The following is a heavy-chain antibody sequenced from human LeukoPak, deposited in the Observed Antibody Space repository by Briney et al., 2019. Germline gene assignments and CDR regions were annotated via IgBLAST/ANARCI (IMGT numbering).Heavy chain of an antibody. J-gene: IGHJ4*02. CDR2: IYTSGST. Sequence: TLSLTCTVSGNSISSGDNYWSWIRQPAGKGLEWIGRIYTSGSTKYNPSLESRVTISIDTSKNQLSLRLSSVTAADTAVYYCTREKSYGYIRADSWGQGTLVAVSS. D-gene: IGHD3-16*01. V-gene: IGHV4-61*02. CDR3: TREKSYGYIRADS. CDR1: GNSISSGDNY.